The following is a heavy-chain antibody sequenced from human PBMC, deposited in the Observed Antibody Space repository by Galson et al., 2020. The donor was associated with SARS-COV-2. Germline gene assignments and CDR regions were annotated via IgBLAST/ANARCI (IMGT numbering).Heavy chain of an antibody. D-gene: IGHD3-9*01. CDR2: IYTSGST. CDR3: ARESLIRYFDWLFVLDY. V-gene: IGHV4-4*07. Sequence: SETLSLTCTVSGGSISSYYWSWIRQPAGKGLEWIGRIYTSGSTNYNPSLKRRVTMSVDTSKNQFSLKLSSVTAADTAVYYCARESLIRYFDWLFVLDYWGQGTLVTVSS. J-gene: IGHJ4*02. CDR1: GGSISSYY.